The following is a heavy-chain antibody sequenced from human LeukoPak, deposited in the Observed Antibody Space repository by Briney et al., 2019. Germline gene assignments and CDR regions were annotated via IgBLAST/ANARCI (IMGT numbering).Heavy chain of an antibody. J-gene: IGHJ4*02. CDR1: GYTLTELS. D-gene: IGHD2-2*01. V-gene: IGHV1-24*01. Sequence: ASVKVSCKVSGYTLTELSMHWVRQAPGKGLEWMGGFDPEDGETIYAQKFQGRVTMTKDTSTDTAYMELSSLRSEDTAVYYCATELNRPAAYYFDYWGQGTLVTVSS. CDR3: ATELNRPAAYYFDY. CDR2: FDPEDGET.